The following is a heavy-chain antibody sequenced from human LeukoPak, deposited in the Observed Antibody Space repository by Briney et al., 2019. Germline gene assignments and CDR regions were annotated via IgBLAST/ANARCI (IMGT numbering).Heavy chain of an antibody. CDR3: TRGAAAPAAFDI. CDR1: RFTLSDHH. D-gene: IGHD6-13*01. V-gene: IGHV3-72*01. J-gene: IGHJ3*02. CDR2: SRNKANSYTT. Sequence: GGSLRLSCAVCRFTLSDHHMDWVRQAPGKGLEWVARSRNKANSYTTEYAASVKGRFTISRDDSKNSVYLQMNSLKTEDTAVYYCTRGAAAPAAFDIWGQGTMVTVSS.